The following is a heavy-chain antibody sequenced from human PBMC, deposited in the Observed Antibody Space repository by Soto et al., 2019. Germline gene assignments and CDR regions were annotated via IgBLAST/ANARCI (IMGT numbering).Heavy chain of an antibody. Sequence: SVKVACKASGGTFSSHAISWVRQAPGQGLEWMGGIIPIFGTANYAQKFQGRVTITADESTSTAYMELSSLRSEDTAVYYCASGRIAVAETYYGMDVWGQGTTVTVSS. V-gene: IGHV1-69*13. CDR1: GGTFSSHA. CDR3: ASGRIAVAETYYGMDV. J-gene: IGHJ6*02. D-gene: IGHD6-19*01. CDR2: IIPIFGTA.